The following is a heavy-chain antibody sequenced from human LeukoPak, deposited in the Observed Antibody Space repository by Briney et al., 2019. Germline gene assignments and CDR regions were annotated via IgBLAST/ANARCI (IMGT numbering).Heavy chain of an antibody. J-gene: IGHJ6*04. CDR3: ARPSGYGDYDYGMDV. Sequence: GESLRISCKGSGYRFTSYWISWVRQMPGKGLEWMGRIDPSDSYTNYSPSFQGHVTISADKSISTAYLQWSSLKASDTAMYYCARPSGYGDYDYGMDVWGKGPTVTVSS. V-gene: IGHV5-10-1*01. CDR1: GYRFTSYW. CDR2: IDPSDSYT. D-gene: IGHD4-17*01.